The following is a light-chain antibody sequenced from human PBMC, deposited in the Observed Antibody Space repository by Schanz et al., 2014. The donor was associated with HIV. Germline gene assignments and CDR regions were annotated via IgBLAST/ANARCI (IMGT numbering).Light chain of an antibody. CDR3: CSYGVNRPWI. J-gene: IGLJ2*01. Sequence: QSALTQPASVSGSVGLSITISCTGTTSDVGNYNLVSWYQQHPGKAPKLIIYEGTTRPSGVSDRFSGSKSGNTASLTISGLQGEDEADYYCCSYGVNRPWIFGGGTKLTVL. V-gene: IGLV2-23*01. CDR2: EGT. CDR1: TSDVGNYNL.